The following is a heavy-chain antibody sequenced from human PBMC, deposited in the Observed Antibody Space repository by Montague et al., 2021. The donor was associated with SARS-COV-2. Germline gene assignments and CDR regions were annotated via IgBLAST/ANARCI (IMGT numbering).Heavy chain of an antibody. V-gene: IGHV4-39*02. Sequence: SETLSLTCTVSGGSISSSNYYWDWIRQPPGKGLEWMGSIYDSGSTYYNPSLKSRVTMSVDTSKNHFSLKLSSVTAADTAVYYCARRGRRLLPVATTIGGFDIWGQGRMVTVSS. J-gene: IGHJ3*02. CDR1: GGSISSSNYY. D-gene: IGHD5-12*01. CDR2: IYDSGST. CDR3: ARRGRRLLPVATTIGGFDI.